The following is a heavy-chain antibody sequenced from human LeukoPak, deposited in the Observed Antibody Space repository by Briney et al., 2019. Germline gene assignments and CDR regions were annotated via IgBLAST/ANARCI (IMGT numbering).Heavy chain of an antibody. CDR2: ISAYNGNT. D-gene: IGHD3-3*01. J-gene: IGHJ6*03. CDR1: GYTFTSYG. V-gene: IGHV1-18*01. CDR3: ARNQYDFWSGYPEIYYYMDV. Sequence: GASVNVSFKASGYTFTSYGISWVRQAPGQGLEWMGWISAYNGNTNYAQKLQGRVTMTTDTSTSTAYMELRSLRSDDTAVYYCARNQYDFWSGYPEIYYYMDVWGKGTTVTVSS.